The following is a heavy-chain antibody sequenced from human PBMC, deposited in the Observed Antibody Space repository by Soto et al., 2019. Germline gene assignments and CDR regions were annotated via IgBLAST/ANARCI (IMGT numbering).Heavy chain of an antibody. D-gene: IGHD6-13*01. J-gene: IGHJ2*01. Sequence: QVQLQESGQGLVKPSGTLSLTCAVSSGSISSSNWWRWVRQPPGKGLEWVGEIYHSGSTNYNPSLKCRFTISADKSKNQFSLKLSSVTAAHTAVYYCASRTRGVAAAGNRDWYFDLWGRGTRVTVPS. CDR2: IYHSGST. CDR3: ASRTRGVAAAGNRDWYFDL. CDR1: SGSISSSNW. V-gene: IGHV4-4*02.